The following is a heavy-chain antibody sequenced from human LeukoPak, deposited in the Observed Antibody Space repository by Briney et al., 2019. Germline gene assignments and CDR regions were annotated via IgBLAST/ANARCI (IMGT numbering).Heavy chain of an antibody. J-gene: IGHJ4*02. Sequence: PGGSLRLSCAASGFTFDDYAMHWVRQAPGKGLEWVSGISWNCGSIGYADSVKGRFTISRDNAKNSLYLQMNSLRAEDTALYYCAKGLTVTTAFFDYWGQGTLVTVSS. CDR3: AKGLTVTTAFFDY. CDR1: GFTFDDYA. CDR2: ISWNCGSI. V-gene: IGHV3-9*01. D-gene: IGHD4-17*01.